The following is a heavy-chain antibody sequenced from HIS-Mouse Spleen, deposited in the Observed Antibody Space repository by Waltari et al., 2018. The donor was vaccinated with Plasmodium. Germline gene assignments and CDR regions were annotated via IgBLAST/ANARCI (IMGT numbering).Heavy chain of an antibody. D-gene: IGHD7-27*01. Sequence: EVQLVETGGGLIQPGGSLRLSCAASGFTVSSNYVSWVRQAPGKGLEGVSVIYSGGSTYYADSVKGRFTISRDNSKNTLYLQMNSLRAEDTAVYYCARAAIAWGSPYYFDYWGQGTLVTVSS. CDR3: ARAAIAWGSPYYFDY. CDR1: GFTVSSNY. CDR2: IYSGGST. V-gene: IGHV3-53*02. J-gene: IGHJ4*02.